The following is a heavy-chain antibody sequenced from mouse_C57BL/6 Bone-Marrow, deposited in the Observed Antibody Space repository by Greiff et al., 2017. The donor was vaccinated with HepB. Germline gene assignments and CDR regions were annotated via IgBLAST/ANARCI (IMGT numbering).Heavy chain of an antibody. CDR1: GFNIKDDY. V-gene: IGHV14-4*01. CDR2: IDPENGDT. D-gene: IGHD1-1*01. J-gene: IGHJ3*01. CDR3: TTFYGSSSLAY. Sequence: VQLKQSGAELVRPGASVKLSCTASGFNIKDDYMHWVKQRPEQGLEWIGWIDPENGDTEYASKFQGKATITADTSSNTAYLQLSSLTSEDTAVYYCTTFYGSSSLAYWGQGTLVTVSA.